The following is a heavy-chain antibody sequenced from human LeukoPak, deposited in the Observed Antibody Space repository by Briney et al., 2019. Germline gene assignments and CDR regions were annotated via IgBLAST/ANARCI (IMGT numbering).Heavy chain of an antibody. V-gene: IGHV3-21*01. CDR3: ARTTGRDGSLTTFDY. J-gene: IGHJ4*02. D-gene: IGHD5-24*01. CDR1: GFTFSSYS. CDR2: ISSSSSYI. Sequence: PGGSLRLSCAASGFTFSSYSMNWVRQAPGKGLEWVSSISSSSSYIYYADSVKGRFTISRDNAKNSLYLQMNSLRAEDTAVYYCARTTGRDGSLTTFDYWGQGTLVTVSS.